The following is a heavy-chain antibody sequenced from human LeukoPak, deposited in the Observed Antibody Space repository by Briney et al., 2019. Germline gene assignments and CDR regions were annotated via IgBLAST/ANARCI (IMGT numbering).Heavy chain of an antibody. CDR2: THSSGST. CDR1: GGPISSYY. V-gene: IGHV4-4*07. D-gene: IGHD2-21*02. J-gene: IGHJ4*02. Sequence: SETLSLTCTISGGPISSYYWSWIRQPAGKGLEWIGRTHSSGSTNYNPSLQSRVTMSVDTSKSQFSLNLTSVTAADTAVYYCARGYCGGDCYSGSKYYFDYWGQGTLVTVPS. CDR3: ARGYCGGDCYSGSKYYFDY.